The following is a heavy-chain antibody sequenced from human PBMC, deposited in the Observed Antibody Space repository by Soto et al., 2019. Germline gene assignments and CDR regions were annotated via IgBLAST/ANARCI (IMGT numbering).Heavy chain of an antibody. CDR3: AREGDSTVYDSDSYYFYGMDV. CDR2: MNPNTGNS. D-gene: IGHD5-12*01. V-gene: IGHV1-8*02. Sequence: ASVKVSCKASGYTFTSYGISWVRQAPGQGLEWMGWMNPNTGNSGFAQKFQGRVTMTSDTSISTAYMELSSLRSEDSAVYYCAREGDSTVYDSDSYYFYGMDVWGQGTTVTVSS. CDR1: GYTFTSYG. J-gene: IGHJ6*02.